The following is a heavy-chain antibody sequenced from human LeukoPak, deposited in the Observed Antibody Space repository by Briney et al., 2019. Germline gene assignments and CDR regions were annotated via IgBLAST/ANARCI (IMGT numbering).Heavy chain of an antibody. D-gene: IGHD6-19*01. CDR2: INTNSGGT. J-gene: IGHJ5*02. CDR3: ARQGAGTGVSGFDP. CDR1: GYTFTGYY. V-gene: IGHV1-2*02. Sequence: ASVNVSCKASGYTFTGYYMHWVRQPPAQGHERMGLINTNSGGTNHAQKVQGRVTMTRDTSISTAYMELSRLRSDDTAVYYCARQGAGTGVSGFDPWGQGTLVTVSS.